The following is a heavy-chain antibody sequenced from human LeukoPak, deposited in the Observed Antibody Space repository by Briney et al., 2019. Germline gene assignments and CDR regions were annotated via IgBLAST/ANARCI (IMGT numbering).Heavy chain of an antibody. CDR2: ISYDGSNK. Sequence: PGGPLRLSCAASGFTFSSYAMHWVRQAPGKGLEWVAVISYDGSNKYYADSVKGRFTISRDNSKNTLYLQMNSLRAEDTAVYYCARDKAVGNYYGSGSYYWFDPWGQGTLVTVSS. J-gene: IGHJ5*02. D-gene: IGHD3-10*01. CDR1: GFTFSSYA. CDR3: ARDKAVGNYYGSGSYYWFDP. V-gene: IGHV3-30*04.